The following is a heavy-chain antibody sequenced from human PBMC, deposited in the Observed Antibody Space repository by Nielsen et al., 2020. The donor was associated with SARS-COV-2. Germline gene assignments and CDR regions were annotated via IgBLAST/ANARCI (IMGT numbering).Heavy chain of an antibody. V-gene: IGHV3-33*01. J-gene: IGHJ4*02. CDR3: ARGETGVDY. Sequence: GGSLRHSCAASGFTFSCYGMHWVRQAPGKGLEWVGVIWYDGSNKYYADSVKGRFTISRDNSKNTLYLQMNSLRAEDTAVYYCARGETGVDYWGQGTLVTVSS. CDR1: GFTFSCYG. CDR2: IWYDGSNK. D-gene: IGHD7-27*01.